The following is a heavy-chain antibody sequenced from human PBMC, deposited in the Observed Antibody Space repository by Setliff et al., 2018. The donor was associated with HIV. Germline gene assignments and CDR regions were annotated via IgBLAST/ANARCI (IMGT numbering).Heavy chain of an antibody. V-gene: IGHV3-64*02. CDR1: GFTFSTYT. CDR3: ARRGYCSSTTCYYDY. J-gene: IGHJ4*02. Sequence: PGGTLRLSCAASGFTFSTYTMHWVSQAPGKGLEYVSAISSNGGSTYYADSVKGRFTISRDNSKNTLYLQMGSLRAEDMAGYYCARRGYCSSTTCYYDYWGQGTLVTVSS. D-gene: IGHD2-2*01. CDR2: ISSNGGST.